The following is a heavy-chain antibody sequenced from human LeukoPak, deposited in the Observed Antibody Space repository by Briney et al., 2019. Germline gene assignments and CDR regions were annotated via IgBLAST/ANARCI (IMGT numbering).Heavy chain of an antibody. V-gene: IGHV5-51*01. CDR1: GSIFTNYW. Sequence: GESLKISCKCSGSIFTNYWIGWVRQLPGKGLEWMGIIYPGDSDTRYSPSFQGQVTISADKSINTAYLQWSSLKASDTAMYYCARRHCRGGSCYPGFDYWGQGTLVTVSS. CDR3: ARRHCRGGSCYPGFDY. D-gene: IGHD2-15*01. CDR2: IYPGDSDT. J-gene: IGHJ4*02.